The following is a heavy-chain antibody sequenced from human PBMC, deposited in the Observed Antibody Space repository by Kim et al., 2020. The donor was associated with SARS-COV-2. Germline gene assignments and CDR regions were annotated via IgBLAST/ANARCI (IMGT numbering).Heavy chain of an antibody. CDR3: TTEGADIVVARDVYYYYGMDV. Sequence: GGSLRLSCAASGFTFSNAWMSWVRQAPGKGLEWVGRIKSKTDGGTTDYAAPVKGRFTISRDDSKNTLYLQMNSLKTEDTAVYYCTTEGADIVVARDVYYYYGMDVWGQGTTGTVSS. D-gene: IGHD2-2*01. CDR2: IKSKTDGGTT. CDR1: GFTFSNAW. V-gene: IGHV3-15*01. J-gene: IGHJ6*02.